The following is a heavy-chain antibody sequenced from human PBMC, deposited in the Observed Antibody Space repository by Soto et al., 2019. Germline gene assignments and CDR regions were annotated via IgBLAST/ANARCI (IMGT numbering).Heavy chain of an antibody. CDR3: AKARARAAAALPFDY. CDR2: ISYDGSNK. J-gene: IGHJ4*02. Sequence: QVQLVESGGGVVQPGRSLRLSCAASGFTFSSYGMHWVRQAPGKGLEWVAVISYDGSNKYYVDSVKGRFTISRDNSKNTLYLQMNSLRAEDTAVYYCAKARARAAAALPFDYWGQGTLVTVSS. D-gene: IGHD6-13*01. V-gene: IGHV3-30*18. CDR1: GFTFSSYG.